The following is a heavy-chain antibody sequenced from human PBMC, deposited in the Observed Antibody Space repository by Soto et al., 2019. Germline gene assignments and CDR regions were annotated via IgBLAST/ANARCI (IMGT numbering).Heavy chain of an antibody. J-gene: IGHJ5*02. D-gene: IGHD3-22*01. CDR3: ARVDDSSAYYYFGCFDP. CDR2: IYPSDSDT. Sequence: PGESLKISCKGSGYSFTSYWIGWVRQMPGKGLEWMGIIYPSDSDTRYSPSFQGQVTISVDKSIITAYLQWSSLKASDTAMYYCARVDDSSAYYYFGCFDPWGQGTLVTVSS. CDR1: GYSFTSYW. V-gene: IGHV5-51*01.